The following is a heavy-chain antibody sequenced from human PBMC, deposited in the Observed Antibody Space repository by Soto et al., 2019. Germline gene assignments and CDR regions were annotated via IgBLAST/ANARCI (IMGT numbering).Heavy chain of an antibody. CDR1: GFTFSSYS. CDR3: ARDKAVAGTTPVNYYYYGMDV. V-gene: IGHV3-21*01. CDR2: ISSSSSYI. D-gene: IGHD6-19*01. J-gene: IGHJ6*02. Sequence: EVQLVESGGGLVKPGGSLRLSCAASGFTFSSYSMNWVRQAPGKGLEWVSSISSSSSYIYYADSVKGRFTISRDNAKNSLYLQMNSLRAEDTAVYYCARDKAVAGTTPVNYYYYGMDVWGQGTTVTVSS.